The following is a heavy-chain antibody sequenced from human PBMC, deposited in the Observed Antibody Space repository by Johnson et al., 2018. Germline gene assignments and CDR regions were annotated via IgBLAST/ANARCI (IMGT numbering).Heavy chain of an antibody. Sequence: VQLGETGGGVVLPGRSLRLSCAASGFTFNSHGMHWVRQAPGKGLEWVSVIYSGGSTYYADPVKGRFTIYRENSKNTLYLQMNSLRAEDPAVYYCVKDWEVAAVDTGGYFHHWGQGTLVTVSS. CDR3: VKDWEVAAVDTGGYFHH. J-gene: IGHJ1*01. D-gene: IGHD6-13*01. CDR1: GFTFNSHG. CDR2: IYSGGST. V-gene: IGHV3-NL1*01.